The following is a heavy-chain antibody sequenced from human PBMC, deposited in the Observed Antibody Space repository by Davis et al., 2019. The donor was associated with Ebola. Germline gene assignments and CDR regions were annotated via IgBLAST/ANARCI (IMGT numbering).Heavy chain of an antibody. D-gene: IGHD3-22*01. J-gene: IGHJ4*02. CDR1: GYTFTNYG. V-gene: IGHV1-18*01. Sequence: ASVKVSCKASGYTFTNYGITWVRQAPGQGLEWMGWISPYNGNTNYAQKLQGRVTMTTDTSTSTAYMELSSLRSEDTAVYYCARGPYDYDSSGYYRFDYWGQGTLVTVSS. CDR3: ARGPYDYDSSGYYRFDY. CDR2: ISPYNGNT.